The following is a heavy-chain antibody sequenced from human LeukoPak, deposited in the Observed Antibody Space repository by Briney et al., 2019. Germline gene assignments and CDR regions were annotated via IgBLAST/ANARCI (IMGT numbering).Heavy chain of an antibody. J-gene: IGHJ6*02. D-gene: IGHD3-10*01. CDR1: GFTFSSYD. V-gene: IGHV3-30*18. Sequence: PGRSLRLSCATSGFTFSSYDMHWVRQAPGKGLEWVAVVSYDGTNTYYVESVKGRFTISRDNAKKTSYLQMNSLRTEDAAGYFWAKNRAPYGSGSHYGMDVWGQGTTVIVSS. CDR3: AKNRAPYGSGSHYGMDV. CDR2: VSYDGTNT.